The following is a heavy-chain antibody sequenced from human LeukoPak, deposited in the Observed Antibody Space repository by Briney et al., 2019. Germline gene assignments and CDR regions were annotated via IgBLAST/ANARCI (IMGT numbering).Heavy chain of an antibody. CDR3: ARDGGDPNWFDP. CDR1: GGSISSYY. CDR2: IYYSGST. J-gene: IGHJ5*02. Sequence: PSETLSLTCTVSGGSISSYYRSWIRQPPGKGLEWIGYIYYSGSTNYNPSLKSRVTISVDTSKNQFSLKLSSVTAADTAVYYCARDGGDPNWFDPWGQGTLVTVSS. V-gene: IGHV4-59*01. D-gene: IGHD6-25*01.